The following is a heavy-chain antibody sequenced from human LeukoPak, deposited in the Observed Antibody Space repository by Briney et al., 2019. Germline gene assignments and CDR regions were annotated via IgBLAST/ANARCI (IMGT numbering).Heavy chain of an antibody. J-gene: IGHJ6*02. CDR2: IYPDDSET. CDR3: ARPNTGGGYHYYGMDV. D-gene: IGHD1-14*01. CDR1: GCSFTSYW. Sequence: GESLKISCKGSGCSFTSYWIGWVRQMPGKGLEYMGIIYPDDSETRYSPSFEGQVTISADRSTRSAYLQWSSLNPSASAMYYRARPNTGGGYHYYGMDVWGQGTTVIVS. V-gene: IGHV5-51*01.